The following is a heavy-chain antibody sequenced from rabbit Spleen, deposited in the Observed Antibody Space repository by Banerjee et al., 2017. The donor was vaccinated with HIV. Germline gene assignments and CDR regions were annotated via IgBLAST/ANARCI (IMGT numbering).Heavy chain of an antibody. J-gene: IGHJ4*01. CDR3: VRDQDYRSDWGHWAKTNL. Sequence: QEQLKETGGGLVQPGGSLTLSCKASGFDFNYYGVSWVRQAPGKGLEWIGYIDPILDNTYYANWVNGRFTIPSHNAQNTLYLQLNSLTAADTATYFCVRDQDYRSDWGHWAKTNLCGPGTLVTVS. CDR2: IDPILDNT. CDR1: GFDFNYYG. V-gene: IGHV1S47*01. D-gene: IGHD4-1*01.